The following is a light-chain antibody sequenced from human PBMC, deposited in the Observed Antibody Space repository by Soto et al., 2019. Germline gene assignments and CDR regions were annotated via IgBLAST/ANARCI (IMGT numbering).Light chain of an antibody. V-gene: IGKV1-39*01. Sequence: DIQMTQSPSSLSASEGDRVTITCRASQSIGTYLNWYQQTAGKAPRLLIYAASSLQSGVPSRFSGSGSGTDFTLTISSLQPEDFATYSCQQSYNTPFTFGPGTKVD. CDR2: AAS. CDR3: QQSYNTPFT. J-gene: IGKJ3*01. CDR1: QSIGTY.